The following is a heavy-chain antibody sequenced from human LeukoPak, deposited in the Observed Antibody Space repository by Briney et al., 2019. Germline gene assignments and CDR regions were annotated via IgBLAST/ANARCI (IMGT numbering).Heavy chain of an antibody. J-gene: IGHJ4*02. Sequence: SETLSLTCTVSGYSISSGYYWGWIRQPPGKGLEWISFFYHSGSTFYNPSLKSRVTTSVDTSKNQFSLNLASVTAADTAIYYCARRMATATFDYWGPGTLVTVS. CDR2: FYHSGST. V-gene: IGHV4-38-2*02. CDR3: ARRMATATFDY. D-gene: IGHD4-17*01. CDR1: GYSISSGYY.